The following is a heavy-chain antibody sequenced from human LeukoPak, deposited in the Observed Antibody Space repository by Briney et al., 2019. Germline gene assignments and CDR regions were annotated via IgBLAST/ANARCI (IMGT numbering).Heavy chain of an antibody. J-gene: IGHJ4*02. D-gene: IGHD2-15*01. CDR1: GYTFTGYY. V-gene: IGHV1-2*02. CDR3: ARGPYCSGGSCYLGPFDY. Sequence: AASVKVSCKASGYTFTGYYMHWVRQAPGQGLEWMGWVNPNSGGTNYAQKFQGRVTMTRDTSISTAYMELSRLRSDDTAVYYCARGPYCSGGSCYLGPFDYWGQGTLVTVSS. CDR2: VNPNSGGT.